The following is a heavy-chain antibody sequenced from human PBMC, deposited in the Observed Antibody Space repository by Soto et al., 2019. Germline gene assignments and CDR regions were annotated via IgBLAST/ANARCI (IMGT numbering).Heavy chain of an antibody. D-gene: IGHD3-10*01. V-gene: IGHV4-34*01. Sequence: SETLSLTCAVYGGSFSGYYWSWIRQPPGKGLEWIGEINRGGSTNYNPSLNSRVTISVDTSKNQFSLKLRSVTAADTAVYYCARGYGSGSYYNGNWGQGTLVTVSS. CDR1: GGSFSGYY. CDR2: INRGGST. J-gene: IGHJ4*02. CDR3: ARGYGSGSYYNGN.